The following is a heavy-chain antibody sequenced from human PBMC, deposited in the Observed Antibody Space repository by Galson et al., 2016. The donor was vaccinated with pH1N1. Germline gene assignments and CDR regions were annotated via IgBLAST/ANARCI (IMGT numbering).Heavy chain of an antibody. J-gene: IGHJ4*02. D-gene: IGHD3-10*01. Sequence: QSGAEVKKPGESLKISCRGSGYSFTSYWIAWVRHKPGKGLEWMGIVYPGDSDTRYSPSFRGLFTFSADKSIGTAYLQWSSLEASDTAIYYCARLRGGITVVREVYFDLWGQGTLVTVSP. V-gene: IGHV5-51*03. CDR2: VYPGDSDT. CDR3: ARLRGGITVVREVYFDL. CDR1: GYSFTSYW.